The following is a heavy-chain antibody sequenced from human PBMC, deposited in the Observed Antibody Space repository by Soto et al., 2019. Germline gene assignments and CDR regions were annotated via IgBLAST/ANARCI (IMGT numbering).Heavy chain of an antibody. V-gene: IGHV3-33*01. CDR3: ARDLTGTNVFDY. J-gene: IGHJ4*02. D-gene: IGHD1-20*01. CDR2: IWYDGSNK. Sequence: PGGALRLSCAASGFTFSSYGMHWVRQAPGKGLEWVAVIWYDGSNKYYADSVKGRFTISRDNSKNTLYLQMNSLRAEDTAVYYCARDLTGTNVFDYWGQGTLVTVSS. CDR1: GFTFSSYG.